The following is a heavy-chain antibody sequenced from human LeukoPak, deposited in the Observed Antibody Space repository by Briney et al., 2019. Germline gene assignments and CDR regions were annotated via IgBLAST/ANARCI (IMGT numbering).Heavy chain of an antibody. Sequence: GGSLRLSCAASGFTFSSYEMNWVRQAPGKGLEWVSYISSSGSTIYYADSVKGRFTISRDSAKNSLYLQMNSLRAEDTAVYYCARDRGYSYGFDYWGQGTLVTVSS. CDR3: ARDRGYSYGFDY. CDR1: GFTFSSYE. D-gene: IGHD5-18*01. J-gene: IGHJ4*02. CDR2: ISSSGSTI. V-gene: IGHV3-48*03.